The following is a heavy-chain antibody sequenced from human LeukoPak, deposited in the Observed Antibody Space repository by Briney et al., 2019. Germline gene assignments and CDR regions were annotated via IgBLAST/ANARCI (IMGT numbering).Heavy chain of an antibody. CDR1: GGSINSGTYY. D-gene: IGHD3-10*01. CDR2: IYTSGTT. V-gene: IGHV4-61*02. CDR3: ASLVGSVRGVS. Sequence: PSETLSLTCTVSGGSINSGTYYWSWIRQPAGKGLEWIGRIYTSGTTNYNPSLKSRVTISVDTSKNQFSLKLSSVTAADTAVYYCASLVGSVRGVSWGQGTLVTVSS. J-gene: IGHJ4*02.